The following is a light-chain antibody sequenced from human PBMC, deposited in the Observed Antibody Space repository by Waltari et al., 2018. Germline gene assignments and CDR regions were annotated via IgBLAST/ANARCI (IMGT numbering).Light chain of an antibody. CDR2: EVS. Sequence: QSALRQPPSASGSPGQSVTISCTGTSSDVGSYNHVSWYQQHPGTAPKVMIYEVSKRPSGVPDRFSGSKTANTASLTVSGLQAEDEADYYCSSYAGSDIYVFGTGTKVTVL. CDR1: SSDVGSYNH. V-gene: IGLV2-8*01. J-gene: IGLJ1*01. CDR3: SSYAGSDIYV.